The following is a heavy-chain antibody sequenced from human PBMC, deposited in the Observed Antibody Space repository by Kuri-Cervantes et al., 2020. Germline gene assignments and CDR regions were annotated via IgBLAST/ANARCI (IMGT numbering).Heavy chain of an antibody. CDR3: ARDRREYYDSSGYYYRHYYYYGMDV. CDR2: INHSGST. CDR1: GGSFSGYY. Sequence: SETLSLTCAVYGGSFSGYYWSWIRQPPGKGLEWIGEINHSGSTNYNPSLKSRVTISVDTSKNQFSLKLSSVTAADTAVYYCARDRREYYDSSGYYYRHYYYYGMDVWGQGTTVTVSS. V-gene: IGHV4-34*01. J-gene: IGHJ6*02. D-gene: IGHD3-22*01.